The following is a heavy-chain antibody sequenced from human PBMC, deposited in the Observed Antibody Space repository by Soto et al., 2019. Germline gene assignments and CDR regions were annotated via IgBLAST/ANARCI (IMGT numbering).Heavy chain of an antibody. V-gene: IGHV3-30*18. CDR3: AKQALGPTVFDS. Sequence: GGSLRLSCAASGFTFSSFGIHWVRQAPGMGLEWVSTISYDGSSQFYANSVKGRFTISRDNFKNTLYLQMNSLRAEDTAVYYCAKQALGPTVFDSWGQGTLVTVS. CDR1: GFTFSSFG. J-gene: IGHJ4*02. D-gene: IGHD1-26*01. CDR2: ISYDGSSQ.